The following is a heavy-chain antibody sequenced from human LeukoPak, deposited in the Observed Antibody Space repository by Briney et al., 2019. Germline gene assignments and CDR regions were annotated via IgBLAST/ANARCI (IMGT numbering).Heavy chain of an antibody. CDR3: ARGRSGGDWFDS. Sequence: PSETLSLTCTVFGGSVSTYYWTWIRQPPGKGLEWIGYNHYTGSTNHNPSLKSRVTMSVDTSKNQFSLKLSSVTAADTAVYYCARGRSGGDWFDSWGQGTLVTVSS. CDR2: NHYTGST. CDR1: GGSVSTYY. D-gene: IGHD3-10*01. V-gene: IGHV4-59*02. J-gene: IGHJ5*01.